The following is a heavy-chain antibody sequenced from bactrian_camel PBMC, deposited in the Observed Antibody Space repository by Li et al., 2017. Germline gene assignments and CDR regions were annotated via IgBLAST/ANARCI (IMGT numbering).Heavy chain of an antibody. D-gene: IGHD5*01. CDR2: IDGDGNP. CDR1: GSTAGSFC. CDR3: ASRSDQYGEYAH. J-gene: IGHJ4*01. Sequence: HVQLVESGGGLVQIGGSLRLSCSMSGSTAGSFCMGWFCQVPGQEREGVASIDGDGNPTYGDSVKGRYTISRDNAKNTAYLQMTSLRSEDTALYICASRSDQYGEYAHWGQGTQVTVS. V-gene: IGHV3S9*01.